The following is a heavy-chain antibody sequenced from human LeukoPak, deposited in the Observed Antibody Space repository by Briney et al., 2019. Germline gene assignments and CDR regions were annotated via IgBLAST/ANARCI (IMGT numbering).Heavy chain of an antibody. V-gene: IGHV3-15*01. CDR2: IKSKTYDGTT. CDR1: EVTLNNAW. J-gene: IGHJ4*02. Sequence: GGSLRPSCTASEVTLNNAWMSWVRQAPGKGLEWVGRIKSKTYDGTTDYATPVKGRFNISRDDSKNTLYLQMNSLKTADTAVYCCTTDGYGVSWNALDCWGQGILVTVSS. CDR3: TTDGYGVSWNALDC. D-gene: IGHD5/OR15-5a*01.